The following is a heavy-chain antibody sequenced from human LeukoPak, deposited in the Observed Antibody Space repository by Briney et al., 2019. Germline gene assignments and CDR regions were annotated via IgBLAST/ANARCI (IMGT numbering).Heavy chain of an antibody. V-gene: IGHV3-48*01. CDR3: ARPHCSGATCYSRYFDD. CDR2: ISSRSDTI. CDR1: GFIFSSYS. J-gene: IGHJ4*02. D-gene: IGHD2-15*01. Sequence: GGSLRLSCAASGFIFSSYSMTWVRQAPGKGLEWISYISSRSDTIYYADSVKGRFIISRDNAKNSLYLQMNSLRAEDTAVYYCARPHCSGATCYSRYFDDWGQGTLVTVSS.